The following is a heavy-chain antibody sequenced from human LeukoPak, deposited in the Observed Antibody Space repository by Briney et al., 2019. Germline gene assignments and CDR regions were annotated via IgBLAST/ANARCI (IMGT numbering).Heavy chain of an antibody. CDR3: ARGKTIGYSSSWYGRGVFDI. V-gene: IGHV4-4*02. Sequence: SETLSLTCAVSGASISSSHWWSWVRQPPRKGLEWIGEIYHGGSTNCNPSLKGRVTISVDRSNNQFSLRLTSVTAADTAVYYCARGKTIGYSSSWYGRGVFDIWGQGTMVTVSS. D-gene: IGHD6-13*01. CDR1: GASISSSHW. CDR2: IYHGGST. J-gene: IGHJ3*02.